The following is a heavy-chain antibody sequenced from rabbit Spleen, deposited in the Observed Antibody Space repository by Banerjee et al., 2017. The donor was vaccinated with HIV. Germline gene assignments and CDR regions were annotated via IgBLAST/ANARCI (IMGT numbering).Heavy chain of an antibody. Sequence: QSLEESGGDLVKPGASLTLTCTASGFDLSSSYYMCWVRQAPGKRPEWIGYIDPVFGVTYYATWVNGRFTISSQNAQNTLYLQLNSLTVADTATYFCVRGASSSGYYSLWGPGTLVTVS. CDR3: VRGASSSGYYSL. D-gene: IGHD1-1*01. V-gene: IGHV1S40*01. CDR1: GFDLSSSYY. CDR2: IDPVFGVT. J-gene: IGHJ6*01.